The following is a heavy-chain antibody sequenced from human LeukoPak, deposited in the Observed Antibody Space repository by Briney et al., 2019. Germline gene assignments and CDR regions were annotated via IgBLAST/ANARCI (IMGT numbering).Heavy chain of an antibody. CDR3: ARAHVVRGNFDY. Sequence: ASVKVSCKASGYTFTSYGISWVRQAPGQGLEWMGIINPSGGSTSYAQKFQGRVTMTRDTSTSTVYMELSSLRSEDTAVYYCARAHVVRGNFDYWGQGTLVTVSS. CDR2: INPSGGST. V-gene: IGHV1-46*01. CDR1: GYTFTSYG. D-gene: IGHD3-10*01. J-gene: IGHJ4*02.